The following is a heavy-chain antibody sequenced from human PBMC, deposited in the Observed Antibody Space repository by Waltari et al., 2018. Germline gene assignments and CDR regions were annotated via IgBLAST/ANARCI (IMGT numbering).Heavy chain of an antibody. CDR1: GGSISSGGYY. J-gene: IGHJ3*02. Sequence: QVQLQESGPGLVKPSQTLSLTCTVSGGSISSGGYYWSWIRQQPGKGLGGIGYSYYRGSTHYSPLLTSHVTISVYTSKNQFSLRLCSLTAADTAVYSCARVDCSSTSCYEGEAFDIWGQGTMVTVSS. CDR3: ARVDCSSTSCYEGEAFDI. CDR2: SYYRGST. D-gene: IGHD2-2*01. V-gene: IGHV4-31*01.